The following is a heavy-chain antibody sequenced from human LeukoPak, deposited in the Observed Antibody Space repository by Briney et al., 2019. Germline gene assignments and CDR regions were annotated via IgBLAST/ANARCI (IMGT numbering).Heavy chain of an antibody. CDR1: GGSISGYY. CDR3: ARLGFSPPGAYWFDP. CDR2: IYTSGST. V-gene: IGHV4-4*09. J-gene: IGHJ5*02. D-gene: IGHD3-10*01. Sequence: SETLSLTCTVSGGSISGYYWSWIRQPPGKGLEWIGYIYTSGSTNYNPSLKSRVTISVDTSKDQFSLTLSSVTGADTALYYCARLGFSPPGAYWFDPWGQGTLVTVSS.